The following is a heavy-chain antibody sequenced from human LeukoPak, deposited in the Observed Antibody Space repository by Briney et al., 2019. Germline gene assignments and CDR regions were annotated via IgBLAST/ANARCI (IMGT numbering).Heavy chain of an antibody. CDR3: ASPSSSSSTYDY. CDR2: INYGGNT. V-gene: IGHV4-39*02. D-gene: IGHD6-6*01. J-gene: IGHJ4*02. Sequence: PSETLSLTCTVSGGSISSSTYYWGWIRQPPGKGLEWIGSINYGGNTYYHPSLKSRVTISVDTSKNYFSLKLTSVTAADTALYFCASPSSSSSTYDYWGQGTLVTVSS. CDR1: GGSISSSTYY.